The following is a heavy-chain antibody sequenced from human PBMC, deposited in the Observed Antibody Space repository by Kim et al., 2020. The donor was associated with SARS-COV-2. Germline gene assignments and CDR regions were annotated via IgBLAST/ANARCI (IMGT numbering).Heavy chain of an antibody. CDR1: GYTFTELS. CDR3: ATGVAVAGRSSDYYYYYGMDV. V-gene: IGHV1-24*01. Sequence: ASVKVSCKVSGYTFTELSIHWVRQAPGKGLEWMGGFDPEDGETIYAQKFQGRVTMTEDTSTDTAYMELSSLRSEDTAVYYCATGVAVAGRSSDYYYYYGMDVWGQGTTVTVSS. CDR2: FDPEDGET. J-gene: IGHJ6*02. D-gene: IGHD6-19*01.